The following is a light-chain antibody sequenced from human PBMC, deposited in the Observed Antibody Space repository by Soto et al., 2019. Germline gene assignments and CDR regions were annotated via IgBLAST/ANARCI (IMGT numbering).Light chain of an antibody. CDR3: QQYGSSPT. V-gene: IGKV3-20*01. J-gene: IGKJ1*01. Sequence: EIGLRQSRGTLCVSPRERATLSCWASQSVSSSFVAWYQQKPGQAPRLLIYGASSRAAGIPDRFSGSGSGTDFTLTISRLEPEDFAVYHCQQYGSSPTFGQGTQVDIK. CDR2: GAS. CDR1: QSVSSSF.